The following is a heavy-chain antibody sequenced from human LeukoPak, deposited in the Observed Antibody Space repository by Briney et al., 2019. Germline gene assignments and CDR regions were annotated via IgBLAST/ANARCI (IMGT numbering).Heavy chain of an antibody. V-gene: IGHV1-18*01. CDR2: SSGYSGNR. Sequence: GASVKVSCKPSGYTFTNYGFTWVRQAPGQGLEWMGWSSGYSGNRNYARKVHDRITMNTDTSTSTAYMELRSLGSDDTAVYRCARGLYYDTNGYPALQYWGQGTLVTVSS. CDR1: GYTFTNYG. D-gene: IGHD3-22*01. J-gene: IGHJ4*02. CDR3: ARGLYYDTNGYPALQY.